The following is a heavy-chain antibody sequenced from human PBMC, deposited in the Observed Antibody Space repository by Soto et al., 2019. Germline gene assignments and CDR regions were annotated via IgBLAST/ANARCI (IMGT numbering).Heavy chain of an antibody. CDR2: ISAYNGNT. Sequence: QVQLVQSGSEVKKPGASVKVSCKASGYTFTSYGIRWVRHAPGQGLEWMGWISAYNGNTNYAQKLQGRDTMTTDTSTSTAYMELRSMRSEDTAVYYCARSGYGDYYFDYWGQGTLVTVSS. CDR3: ARSGYGDYYFDY. J-gene: IGHJ4*02. CDR1: GYTFTSYG. V-gene: IGHV1-18*01. D-gene: IGHD4-17*01.